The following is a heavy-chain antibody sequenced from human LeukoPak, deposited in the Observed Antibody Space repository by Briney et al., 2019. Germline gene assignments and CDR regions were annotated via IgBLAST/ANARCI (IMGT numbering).Heavy chain of an antibody. D-gene: IGHD3-10*01. J-gene: IGHJ4*02. CDR3: AKGTDGAGSYRPFDY. CDR1: GFTLSSST. CDR2: INSGGGTT. Sequence: PGGSMRLSCAASGFTLSSSTMSWLRQAPGKGLEWVSAINSGGGTTSAESVKGRFTISRDDSKNTLYLQMNSLRAEDTAVYYCAKGTDGAGSYRPFDYRGQGTLVTVSS. V-gene: IGHV3-23*01.